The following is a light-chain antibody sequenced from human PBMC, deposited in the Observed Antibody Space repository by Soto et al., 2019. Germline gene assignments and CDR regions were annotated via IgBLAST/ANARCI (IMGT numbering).Light chain of an antibody. CDR1: QSVSSN. CDR3: QQYNNWPPEET. CDR2: GAS. Sequence: EIVMTQSPATLSVSPGERATLSCRASQSVSSNLAWYQQKPGQAPRLLIYGASTRATGIPARFSGSGSGTEFTLNISSLQSEDFAVYYCQQYNNWPPEETFGQGTKVEIK. J-gene: IGKJ1*01. V-gene: IGKV3-15*01.